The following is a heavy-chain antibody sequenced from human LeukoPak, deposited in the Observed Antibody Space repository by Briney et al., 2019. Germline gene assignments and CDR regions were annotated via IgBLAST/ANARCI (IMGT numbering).Heavy chain of an antibody. CDR3: ARSLIVASEDY. V-gene: IGHV3-11*04. D-gene: IGHD3-22*01. CDR2: ISASGAVP. J-gene: IGHJ4*02. CDR1: GSRFDSFY. Sequence: PGGSLRLSCAASGSRFDSFYMGWIRQVPGKGLDYIALISASGAVPYYAESVEGRFTISRDNAKNSVSLQMNSLSADDTAIYYCARSLIVASEDYWGQGTQVIVSS.